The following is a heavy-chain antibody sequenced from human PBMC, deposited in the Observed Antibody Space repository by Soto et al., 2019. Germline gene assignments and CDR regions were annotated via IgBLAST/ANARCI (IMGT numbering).Heavy chain of an antibody. V-gene: IGHV1-2*04. CDR1: GYTFTGYY. Sequence: ASVKVSCKASGYTFTGYYMHWVRQAPGQGLEWMGWINPNSGGTNYAQKFQGWVTMTRDTSISTAYMELSRLRSDDTAVYYCARGYYDYVWGSPHPYWYFDLWGRGTLVTVSS. CDR2: INPNSGGT. J-gene: IGHJ2*01. D-gene: IGHD3-16*01. CDR3: ARGYYDYVWGSPHPYWYFDL.